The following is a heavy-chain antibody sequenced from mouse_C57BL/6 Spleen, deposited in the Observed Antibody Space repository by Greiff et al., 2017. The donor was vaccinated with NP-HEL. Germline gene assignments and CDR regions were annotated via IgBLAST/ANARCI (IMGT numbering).Heavy chain of an antibody. CDR1: GYTFTSYW. Sequence: QVQLQQPGAELVMPGASVKLSCKASGYTFTSYWMHWVKQRPGQGLEWIGEIDPSDSYTNYNQKLKGKSTLTVDKSSSTAYMQLSSLTSEDSAVYYCARSPLYYYAMDYWGQGTSVTVSS. D-gene: IGHD1-1*01. CDR2: IDPSDSYT. J-gene: IGHJ4*01. CDR3: ARSPLYYYAMDY. V-gene: IGHV1-69*01.